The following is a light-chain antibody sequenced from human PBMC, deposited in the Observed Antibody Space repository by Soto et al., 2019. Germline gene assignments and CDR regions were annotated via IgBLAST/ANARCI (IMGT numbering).Light chain of an antibody. CDR1: QSVSSSY. V-gene: IGKV3D-7*01. CDR2: GAS. CDR3: LQDYSYPLT. Sequence: EIVMTQSPATLSVSPGERATLSCRASQSVSSSYLAWYQQKPGQAPRLHIYGASSRATGIPDRFSGSGSGTDFTLTISSLQPDDFATYYCLQDYSYPLTFGGGTKVDIK. J-gene: IGKJ4*01.